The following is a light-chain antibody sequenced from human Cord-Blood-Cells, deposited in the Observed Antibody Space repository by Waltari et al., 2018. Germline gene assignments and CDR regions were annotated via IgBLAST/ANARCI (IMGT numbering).Light chain of an antibody. CDR1: QSVSSSY. Sequence: EIVLTQSPGTLSLSPGDRATLSCRASQSVSSSYLAWYQQKPGQAPRLLIYGASSRATGIPERCSGSGSGTDFTLTSSRLEPEDFAVYYCQQYGSSSLTFGGGTKVEIK. CDR3: QQYGSSSLT. J-gene: IGKJ4*01. V-gene: IGKV3-20*01. CDR2: GAS.